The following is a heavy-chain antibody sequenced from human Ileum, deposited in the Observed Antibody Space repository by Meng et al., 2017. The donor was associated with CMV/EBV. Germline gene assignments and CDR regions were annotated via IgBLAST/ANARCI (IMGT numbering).Heavy chain of an antibody. J-gene: IGHJ4*02. CDR1: GGSLSGDY. D-gene: IGHD2-21*01. Sequence: QVQLHQESLELFKPSDSLSRICAVYGGSLSGDYWSWIRQPPGKGLEWIAEVSHSGGTNYNPSLKSRVTISIDTSKNQFSLHLSSVTAADTAVYYCAREPPFVPADYWGQGTLVTVS. V-gene: IGHV4-34*01. CDR2: VSHSGGT. CDR3: AREPPFVPADY.